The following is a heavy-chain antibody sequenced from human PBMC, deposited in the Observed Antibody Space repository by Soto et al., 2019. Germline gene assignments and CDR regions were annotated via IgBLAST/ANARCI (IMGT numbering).Heavy chain of an antibody. CDR2: ISWNSGSI. J-gene: IGHJ6*03. V-gene: IGHV3-9*01. Sequence: EVQLVESGGGLVQPGRSLRLSCAASGFTFDDYAMHWVRQAPGKGLEWVSGISWNSGSIGYADSVKGRFTISRDNAKNSLYLQENSLRDEDTALYYCAKDEAGGAGKYYSYYMDVWGKGTTVTVSS. CDR1: GFTFDDYA. CDR3: AKDEAGGAGKYYSYYMDV. D-gene: IGHD1-1*01.